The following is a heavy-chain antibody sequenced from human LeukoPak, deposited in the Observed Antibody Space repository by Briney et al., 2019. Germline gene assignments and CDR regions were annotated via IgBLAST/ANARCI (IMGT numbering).Heavy chain of an antibody. CDR1: GFIFDTYG. CDR2: ISGGGGTT. J-gene: IGHJ4*02. D-gene: IGHD1-7*01. CDR3: AKGSRYIWNSGYYFDY. Sequence: GGSLRLSCAASGFIFDTYGMNWVRQAPGKGLEWVSTISGGGGTTNYADSVKGRFTISRDNSKNTLYLQMNSLRAEDTAVYFCAKGSRYIWNSGYYFDYWGQGTQVTVSS. V-gene: IGHV3-23*01.